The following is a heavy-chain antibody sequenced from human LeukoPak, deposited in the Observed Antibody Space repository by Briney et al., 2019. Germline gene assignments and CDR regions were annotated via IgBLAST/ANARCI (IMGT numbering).Heavy chain of an antibody. D-gene: IGHD5-18*01. Sequence: SGGSLRLSCAASGFTFSSYAMHWVRQAPGKGLEWVAVISYDGSNKYYADSVKGRFTISRDNSKNTLYLQMNSLRAEDTAVYYCARARIGYSYILDYWGQGTLVTVSS. CDR2: ISYDGSNK. CDR3: ARARIGYSYILDY. V-gene: IGHV3-30*14. CDR1: GFTFSSYA. J-gene: IGHJ4*02.